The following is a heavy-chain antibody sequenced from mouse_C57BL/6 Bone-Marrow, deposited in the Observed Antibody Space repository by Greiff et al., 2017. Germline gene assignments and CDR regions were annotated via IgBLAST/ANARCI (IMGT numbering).Heavy chain of an antibody. CDR3: ARRLVDY. CDR1: GFTFSSYG. Sequence: EVQLVESGGDLVKPGGSLKLSCAASGFTFSSYGMSWVRQTPDKRLEWVATISSGGSYTYYPDSVKGRFTISRDNAKNTLYLQMSSLKSEDTAMYYCARRLVDYWGQGTTLTVSS. CDR2: ISSGGSYT. J-gene: IGHJ2*01. V-gene: IGHV5-6*01.